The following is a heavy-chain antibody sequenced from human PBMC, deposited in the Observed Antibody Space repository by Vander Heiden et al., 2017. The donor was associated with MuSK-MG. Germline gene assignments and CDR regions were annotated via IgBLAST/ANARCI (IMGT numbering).Heavy chain of an antibody. CDR3: ARQPPRKAGAGTGWFDP. D-gene: IGHD6-19*01. V-gene: IGHV4-39*01. CDR1: GGSISSSSYY. Sequence: VSGGSISSSSYYWGWIRQPPGKGLEWIGSIYYSGSTYYNPSLKSRVTISVDTSKNQFSLKMSSVTAADTAVYYCARQPPRKAGAGTGWFDPWGQGTLVTVSS. J-gene: IGHJ5*02. CDR2: IYYSGST.